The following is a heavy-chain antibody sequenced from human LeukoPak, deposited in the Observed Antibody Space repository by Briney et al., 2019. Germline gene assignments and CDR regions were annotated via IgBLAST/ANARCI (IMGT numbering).Heavy chain of an antibody. Sequence: SETLSLTCTVSGGSISSYYWSWIRQPPGKGLEWIGYIYYSGSTNYNPSLKSRVTISVDTSKNQFSLKLSSVTAADTAVYYCARVLRDGYPLLFDYWGQGTLVTVSS. CDR3: ARVLRDGYPLLFDY. CDR2: IYYSGST. CDR1: GGSISSYY. V-gene: IGHV4-59*01. J-gene: IGHJ4*02. D-gene: IGHD5-24*01.